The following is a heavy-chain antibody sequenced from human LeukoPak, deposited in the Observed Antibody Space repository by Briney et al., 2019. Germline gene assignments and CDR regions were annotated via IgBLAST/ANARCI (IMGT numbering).Heavy chain of an antibody. CDR3: ARDRSPEGYYDSSHWDYYHGMDV. Sequence: SETLSLTCIVSGGSISSISSNNYHWGWIRQPPGKGLEWIGSIYYSGSTYYNPSLKSRVTISVDTSKNQFSLKLSSVTAADTAMYYCARDRSPEGYYDSSHWDYYHGMDVWGQGTTVTVSS. CDR1: GGSISSISSNNYH. V-gene: IGHV4-39*07. CDR2: IYYSGST. J-gene: IGHJ6*02. D-gene: IGHD3-22*01.